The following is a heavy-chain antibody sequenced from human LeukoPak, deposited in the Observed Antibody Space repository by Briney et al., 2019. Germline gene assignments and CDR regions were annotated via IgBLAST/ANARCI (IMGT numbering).Heavy chain of an antibody. D-gene: IGHD6-13*01. CDR1: GGSFSGYY. CDR3: ARGGDGQHLVLVY. CDR2: INHSGSS. V-gene: IGHV4-34*01. J-gene: IGHJ4*02. Sequence: SETLSLTCAVYGGSFSGYYWSWIRQPPGKGLEWIGEINHSGSSNYNPSLKSRVTISADTAKSQFSLKLSSVTAADTAVYYCARGGDGQHLVLVYWGQGTLVTVSS.